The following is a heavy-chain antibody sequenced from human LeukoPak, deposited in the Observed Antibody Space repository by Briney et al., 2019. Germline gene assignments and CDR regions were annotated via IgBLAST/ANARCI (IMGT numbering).Heavy chain of an antibody. CDR3: ARQELYDSSGYYNY. CDR1: GGSFSGYY. CDR2: INHSGST. D-gene: IGHD3-22*01. J-gene: IGHJ4*02. V-gene: IGHV4-34*01. Sequence: SETLSLTCAVYGGSFSGYYWSWIRQPPGKGLEWIGEINHSGSTNYNPSLKSRVTISVDTSKNQFSLKLSSVTAADTAVYYCARQELYDSSGYYNYWGQGTLVTVSS.